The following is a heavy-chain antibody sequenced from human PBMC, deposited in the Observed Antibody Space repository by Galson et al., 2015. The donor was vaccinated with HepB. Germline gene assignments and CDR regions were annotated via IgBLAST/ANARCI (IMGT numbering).Heavy chain of an antibody. CDR1: GFTVSSNY. D-gene: IGHD6-19*01. CDR2: IYSGGST. Sequence: SLRLSCAASGFTVSSNYMSWVRQAPGKGLEWVSVIYSGGSTYYADSVKGRFTISRDNSKNTLYLQMNSLRAEDTAVYYCARYDDRAVAGTGFDYWGQGTLVTVSS. V-gene: IGHV3-66*01. CDR3: ARYDDRAVAGTGFDY. J-gene: IGHJ4*02.